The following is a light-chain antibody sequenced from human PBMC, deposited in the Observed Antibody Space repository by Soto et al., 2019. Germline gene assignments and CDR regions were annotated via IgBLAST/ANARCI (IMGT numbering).Light chain of an antibody. CDR3: SSYLGSSTLSGV. Sequence: QSALTQPDSVSGSPGQSITVSCTGTTSEVGGYDYVAWYQQHPGKAPKLMIYDVSSRPSGVSNRFSGSKSGNTASLTSSGLQAEDEADYYCSSYLGSSTLSGVFGTGTKLTVL. CDR1: TSEVGGYDY. CDR2: DVS. V-gene: IGLV2-14*01. J-gene: IGLJ1*01.